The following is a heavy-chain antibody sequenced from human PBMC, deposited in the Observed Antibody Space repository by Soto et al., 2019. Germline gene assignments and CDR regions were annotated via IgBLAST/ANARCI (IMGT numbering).Heavy chain of an antibody. J-gene: IGHJ6*03. CDR3: ATDGGSTSSSAYNYFMDV. CDR1: GDTFSSYS. CDR2: IIPMVGTP. D-gene: IGHD3-16*01. Sequence: ASVKVSCKASGDTFSSYSISWVRQAPGQGLEWMGRIIPMVGTPNYAQKFQGRITFSADKSTSTAYMVLNSLISDDTAVYYCATDGGSTSSSAYNYFMDVWGKGTPVTVSS. V-gene: IGHV1-69*08.